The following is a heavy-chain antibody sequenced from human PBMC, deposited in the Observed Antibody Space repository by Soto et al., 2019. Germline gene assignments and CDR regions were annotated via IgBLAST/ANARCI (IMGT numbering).Heavy chain of an antibody. CDR3: ARDGSVYAFWSGPYFFDY. J-gene: IGHJ4*02. CDR1: GGSISTYY. Sequence: QVQLQESGPGLVKPSETLSLTCTVSGGSISTYYWSWIRQPPGKGLEWIGYISYNGRTNYNPSLESRVTISLDTSKSQFSLKLSAVSAADTAVYYCARDGSVYAFWSGPYFFDYWGPGTLVTVSS. CDR2: ISYNGRT. D-gene: IGHD3-3*01. V-gene: IGHV4-59*01.